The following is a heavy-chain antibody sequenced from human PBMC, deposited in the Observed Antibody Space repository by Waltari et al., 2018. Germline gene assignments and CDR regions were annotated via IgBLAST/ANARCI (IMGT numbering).Heavy chain of an antibody. Sequence: QLQLQESGPGLVKPPETLSLTCTVSGGSISRCSFYRGWIRPSPEKGLEGIGSIFYGGSTYDNPSLKSRVTMSIDTSRNQFSLKLNSVTAADTAVYYCARHLGGTYHFDSWGQGTLVTVSS. D-gene: IGHD1-26*01. CDR2: IFYGGST. CDR1: GGSISRCSFY. V-gene: IGHV4-39*01. CDR3: ARHLGGTYHFDS. J-gene: IGHJ4*02.